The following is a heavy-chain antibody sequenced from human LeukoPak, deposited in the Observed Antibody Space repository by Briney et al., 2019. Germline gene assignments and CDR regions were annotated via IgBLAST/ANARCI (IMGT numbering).Heavy chain of an antibody. D-gene: IGHD3-9*01. J-gene: IGHJ6*02. CDR3: ARDFFNILTGYYPPDYYYYGMDV. Sequence: GASVKVSCKASGYTFTSYGISWVRQAPGQGLEWMGWISAYNGNTNYAQKLQGRVTMTTDTSTSTAYMELRSLRSDDTAVYYCARDFFNILTGYYPPDYYYYGMDVWGQGTTVTVSS. CDR1: GYTFTSYG. V-gene: IGHV1-18*01. CDR2: ISAYNGNT.